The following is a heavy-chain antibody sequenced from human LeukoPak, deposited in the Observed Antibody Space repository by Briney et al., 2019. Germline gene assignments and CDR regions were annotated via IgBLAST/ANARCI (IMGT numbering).Heavy chain of an antibody. CDR1: GFMFTSYW. Sequence: SGGSLRLSCAASGFMFTSYWMSWVRQAPGKGLEWVANINQDGSAKYYVDSVKGRFTISRDNAKNSLYLQMNSLRAEDTALYYCARGGITIFGVVSYMDVWGKGTTVTVSS. V-gene: IGHV3-7*03. J-gene: IGHJ6*03. D-gene: IGHD3-3*01. CDR3: ARGGITIFGVVSYMDV. CDR2: INQDGSAK.